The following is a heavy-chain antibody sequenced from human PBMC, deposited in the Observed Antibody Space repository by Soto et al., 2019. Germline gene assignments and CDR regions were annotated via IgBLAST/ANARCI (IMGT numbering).Heavy chain of an antibody. D-gene: IGHD6-13*01. CDR1: GYSFTSYW. J-gene: IGHJ4*02. V-gene: IGHV5-51*03. CDR2: IYPGDSDT. Sequence: EVQLVQSGAEVKKPGESLKISCKGSGYSFTSYWIGWVRQMPGKGLEWMGIIYPGDSDTRYSPSFQGQVTISADKSISTAYLQWSSLKASDTAMYYCARPKNPSGPIVDSSSWYGGFDYWGQGTLVTVSS. CDR3: ARPKNPSGPIVDSSSWYGGFDY.